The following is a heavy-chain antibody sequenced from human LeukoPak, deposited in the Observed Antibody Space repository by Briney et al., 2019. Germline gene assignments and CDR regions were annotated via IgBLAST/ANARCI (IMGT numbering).Heavy chain of an antibody. J-gene: IGHJ3*02. V-gene: IGHV3-48*04. Sequence: SGGSLRLSCAASGFTFSSYSMKWVRQAPGKGLEWVSYISSSGSTIYYADSVKGRFTISRDNAKNSLYLQMNSLRAEDTAVYYCASRDYYDSSGPGAFDIWGQGTMVTVSS. CDR1: GFTFSSYS. CDR3: ASRDYYDSSGPGAFDI. D-gene: IGHD3-22*01. CDR2: ISSSGSTI.